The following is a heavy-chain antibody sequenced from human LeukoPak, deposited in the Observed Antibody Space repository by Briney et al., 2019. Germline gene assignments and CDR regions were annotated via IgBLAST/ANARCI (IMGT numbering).Heavy chain of an antibody. CDR3: AIIGTYGSGSYPPYYFDY. CDR1: GGTFSSYA. Sequence: EASVKVSCKASGGTFSSYAISWVRQAPGQGLEWMGGIIPIFGTANYAQKFQGRVTITTDESTSTAYMELSSLRSEDTAVYYCAIIGTYGSGSYPPYYFDYWGQGTLVTVSS. D-gene: IGHD3-10*01. J-gene: IGHJ4*02. V-gene: IGHV1-69*05. CDR2: IIPIFGTA.